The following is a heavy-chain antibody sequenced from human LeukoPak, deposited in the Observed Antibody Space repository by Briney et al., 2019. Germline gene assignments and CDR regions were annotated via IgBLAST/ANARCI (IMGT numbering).Heavy chain of an antibody. CDR1: GYTFTGYY. V-gene: IGHV1-2*04. Sequence: GASVKVSCKASGYTFTGYYMHWVRQAPGQGLEWMGWINPNSGGTNYAQKFQGWVTMTRDTSISTAYMELSRLRSDDTAVYYCARAPYYDILTGYSPYYFDYWGQGTLVTVSP. CDR2: INPNSGGT. CDR3: ARAPYYDILTGYSPYYFDY. J-gene: IGHJ4*02. D-gene: IGHD3-9*01.